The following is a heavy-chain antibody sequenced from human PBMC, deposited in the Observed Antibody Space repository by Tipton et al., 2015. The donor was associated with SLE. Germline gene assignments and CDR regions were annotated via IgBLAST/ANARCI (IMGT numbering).Heavy chain of an antibody. CDR1: GGSISGSSYY. J-gene: IGHJ3*02. CDR2: IYYSGST. V-gene: IGHV4-39*07. D-gene: IGHD3-9*01. Sequence: TLSLTCSVSGGSISGSSYYCAWIRQPPGKGLEWIGTIYYSGSTSYNPSLKSRVTISVDTSKGQFSLNVNSVTAADTAVYYCAKSDYDFLTGYVAFDIWGQGTLVTVSS. CDR3: AKSDYDFLTGYVAFDI.